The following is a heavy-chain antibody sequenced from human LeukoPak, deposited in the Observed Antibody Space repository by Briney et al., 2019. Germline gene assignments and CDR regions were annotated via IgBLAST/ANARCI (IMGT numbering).Heavy chain of an antibody. V-gene: IGHV1-2*02. CDR3: ARRFCTGGSCYPDY. CDR1: GYTFTGYY. D-gene: IGHD2-15*01. CDR2: INSNNGVS. Sequence: ASVKVSCKASGYTFTGYYIHWVRLAPGQGLARMGRINSNNGVSNYAQRFQGRVTMTRDTSISTAYMELSGLTSDDTAVYYCARRFCTGGSCYPDYWGQGTLVTVSS. J-gene: IGHJ4*02.